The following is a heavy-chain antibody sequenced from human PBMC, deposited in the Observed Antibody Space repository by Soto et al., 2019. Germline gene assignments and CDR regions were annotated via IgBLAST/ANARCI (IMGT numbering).Heavy chain of an antibody. D-gene: IGHD3-16*02. Sequence: EVQLLESGGGLVQPGGSLRLSCAASGFTFSSYAMSWVRQAPGKGLEWVSAISGSGGSTYYADSVKGRFTISRDKSKNTLYLQMNSLRAEDTAVYYCAKDLGDLGDLSLLHAFDIWGQGTMVTVSS. CDR1: GFTFSSYA. J-gene: IGHJ3*02. CDR2: ISGSGGST. V-gene: IGHV3-23*01. CDR3: AKDLGDLGDLSLLHAFDI.